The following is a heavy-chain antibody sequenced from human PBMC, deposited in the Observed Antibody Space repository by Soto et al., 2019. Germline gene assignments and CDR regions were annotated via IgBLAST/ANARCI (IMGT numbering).Heavy chain of an antibody. CDR3: AKTGPVDKVSPTSFRPLTGFDP. CDR2: ISGSGGST. Sequence: GGSLRLSCAASGFTFSSYAMSWVRQAPGKGLEWVSAISGSGGSTYYADSVKGRFTISRDNSKNTLYLQMNSLRAEDTAVYYCAKTGPVDKVSPTSFRPLTGFDPWGQGTLVTVSS. CDR1: GFTFSSYA. J-gene: IGHJ5*02. V-gene: IGHV3-23*01. D-gene: IGHD2-15*01.